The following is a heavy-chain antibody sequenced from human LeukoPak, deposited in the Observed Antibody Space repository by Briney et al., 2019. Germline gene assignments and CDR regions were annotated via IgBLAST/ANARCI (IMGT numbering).Heavy chain of an antibody. CDR1: GFTFSSYS. D-gene: IGHD4-17*01. CDR3: ARAISDYDASDI. J-gene: IGHJ3*02. Sequence: PGGSLSLSCAASGFTFSSYSMNWVRQAPGKGLEWVSSISSSSNFIYYADSVKGRFTISRDNAKNSLYLQVNSLRAEDTAVYYCARAISDYDASDIWGQGTMVTVSS. V-gene: IGHV3-21*01. CDR2: ISSSSNFI.